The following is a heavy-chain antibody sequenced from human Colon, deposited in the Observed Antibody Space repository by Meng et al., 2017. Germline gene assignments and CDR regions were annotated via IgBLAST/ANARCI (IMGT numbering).Heavy chain of an antibody. CDR3: AREIVSYNILTGDYKADAFDL. D-gene: IGHD3-9*01. V-gene: IGHV4-59*01. Sequence: GSLRLSCTVSGASISYYYWSWIRQPPGKGLEWIGYIYDSGSTNYNPSLKSRVTISVDTSKNQLSLKLRSVTAADTAVYYCAREIVSYNILTGDYKADAFDLWGQGTMVTGSS. J-gene: IGHJ3*01. CDR2: IYDSGST. CDR1: GASISYYY.